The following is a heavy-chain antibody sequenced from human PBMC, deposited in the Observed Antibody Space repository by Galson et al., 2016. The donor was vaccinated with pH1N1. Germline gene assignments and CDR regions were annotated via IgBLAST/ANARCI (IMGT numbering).Heavy chain of an antibody. CDR3: AASETYKPSSYDY. V-gene: IGHV1-69*10. J-gene: IGHJ4*02. Sequence: SVKVSCKASGGIFNKYAISWVRQAPGQGLEWVGDIIAIFGVPNYAQKFQGRVTINADKHTNTAYMGLSSLKSDDTDVYYCAASETYKPSSYDYWGLGTLVTVSS. CDR2: IIAIFGVP. CDR1: GGIFNKYA. D-gene: IGHD3-10*01.